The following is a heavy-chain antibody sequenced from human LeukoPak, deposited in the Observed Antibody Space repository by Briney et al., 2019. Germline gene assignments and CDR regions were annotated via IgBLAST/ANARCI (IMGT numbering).Heavy chain of an antibody. CDR1: GYTFTGYH. CDR3: ARDYCSSTSCLFDY. CDR2: INPNSGDT. V-gene: IGHV1-2*06. J-gene: IGHJ4*02. D-gene: IGHD2-2*01. Sequence: ASVKVSCTASGYTFTGYHMHWVRQAPGQGLEWMGRINPNSGDTNYAQKFQGRVTMTRDTSISTAYKELSRLRSDDTAVYYCARDYCSSTSCLFDYWGQGTLVTVSS.